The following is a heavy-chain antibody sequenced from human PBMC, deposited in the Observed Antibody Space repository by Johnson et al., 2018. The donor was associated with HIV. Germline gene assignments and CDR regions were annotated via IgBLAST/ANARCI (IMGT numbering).Heavy chain of an antibody. V-gene: IGHV3-66*01. CDR3: AKDRIAVAGNDAFDI. J-gene: IGHJ3*02. CDR1: GFTVSSNY. D-gene: IGHD6-19*01. CDR2: IYSGGST. Sequence: VQLVESGGGLVKPGGSLRLSCAASGFTVSSNYMSWVRQAPGKGLEWVSVIYSGGSTYYADSVKGRFTISRDNSKNTLYLQMNSLRAEDTAVYYCAKDRIAVAGNDAFDIWGQGTMVTVSS.